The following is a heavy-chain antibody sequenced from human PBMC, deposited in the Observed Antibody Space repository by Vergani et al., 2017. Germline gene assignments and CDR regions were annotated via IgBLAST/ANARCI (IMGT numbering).Heavy chain of an antibody. Sequence: EVQLLESGGGLVQPGGSLRLSCAASGFTFSSYAMSWVRQAPGKGLEWVSAISGSGGSTYYADSVKGRFTISRHNSKNTLYLQMNSLRAEDTAVYYCAKTGGPYSSGWYDYWGQGTLVTVSS. J-gene: IGHJ4*02. V-gene: IGHV3-23*01. CDR1: GFTFSSYA. CDR2: ISGSGGST. D-gene: IGHD6-19*01. CDR3: AKTGGPYSSGWYDY.